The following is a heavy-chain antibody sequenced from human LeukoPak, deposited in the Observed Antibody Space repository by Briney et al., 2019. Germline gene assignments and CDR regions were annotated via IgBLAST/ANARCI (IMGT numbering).Heavy chain of an antibody. CDR3: ARIRAGYSSSWYILGYFQH. CDR2: INHSGST. D-gene: IGHD6-13*01. J-gene: IGHJ1*01. CDR1: GGSFSGYY. V-gene: IGHV4-34*01. Sequence: SETLSLTCAVYGGSFSGYYWSWIRQPPGKGLEWMGEINHSGSTNYNPSLKSRVAISVDTSKNQFSLKLSSVTAADTAVYYCARIRAGYSSSWYILGYFQHWGQGTLVTVSS.